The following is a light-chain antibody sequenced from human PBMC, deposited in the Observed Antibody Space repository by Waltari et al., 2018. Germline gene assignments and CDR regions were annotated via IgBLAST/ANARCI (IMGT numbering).Light chain of an antibody. CDR1: SSDIGSYNF. J-gene: IGLJ3*02. CDR2: EVT. V-gene: IGLV2-23*02. Sequence: QSALTQPASVSGSPGQSITISCTGTSSDIGSYNFVSWYQHHQGKAPKLRLYEVTKRPAGVSDRFSGSQSGNTASWTISGLQAEDDADYYCYSSAMSAFVVFGGGTKLTVL. CDR3: YSSAMSAFVV.